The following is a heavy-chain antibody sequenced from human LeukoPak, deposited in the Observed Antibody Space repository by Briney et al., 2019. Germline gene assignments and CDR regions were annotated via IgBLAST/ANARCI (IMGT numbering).Heavy chain of an antibody. D-gene: IGHD7-27*01. CDR3: AKDLGSYYYGMDV. CDR1: GFTFSSYA. Sequence: PGGSLRLSCAASGFTFSSYAMSWVRQAPGKGLEWVSGISDSGGSTYYADSVKGRFTISRDNAKNSLYLQMNSLRAEDTALYYCAKDLGSYYYGMDVWGQGTTVTVSS. J-gene: IGHJ6*02. V-gene: IGHV3-23*01. CDR2: ISDSGGST.